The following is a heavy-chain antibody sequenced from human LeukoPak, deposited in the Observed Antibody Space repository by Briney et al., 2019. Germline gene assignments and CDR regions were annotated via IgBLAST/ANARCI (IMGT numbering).Heavy chain of an antibody. V-gene: IGHV1-18*01. CDR2: ISAYNGNT. CDR3: ARRAYYDSSGYYPL. D-gene: IGHD3-22*01. Sequence: ASVKVSCKASGYTFTSYGISWVRQPPGQGLEWMGWISAYNGNTNYAQNLQGRVTMTTDTSTSTSYMELRSLRSDDTAVYYCARRAYYDSSGYYPLWGQGTLVTVSS. CDR1: GYTFTSYG. J-gene: IGHJ4*02.